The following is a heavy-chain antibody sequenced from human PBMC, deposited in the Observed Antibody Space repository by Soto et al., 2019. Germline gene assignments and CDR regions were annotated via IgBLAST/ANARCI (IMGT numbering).Heavy chain of an antibody. CDR2: INPSGGST. CDR3: ARDYNYDFWSGYSQGIYYYYGMDV. J-gene: IGHJ6*02. CDR1: GYTFTSYY. Sequence: GASVKVSCKASGYTFTSYYMHWVRQAPGQGLEWMGIINPSGGSTSYAQKFQGRVTMTRDTSTSTVYMELSSLRSEDTAVYYCARDYNYDFWSGYSQGIYYYYGMDVWGQGTTVTVSS. D-gene: IGHD3-3*01. V-gene: IGHV1-46*01.